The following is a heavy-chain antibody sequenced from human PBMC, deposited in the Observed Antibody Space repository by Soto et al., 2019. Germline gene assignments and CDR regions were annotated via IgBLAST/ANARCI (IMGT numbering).Heavy chain of an antibody. CDR3: AREWGGITIFGVVGGNWFDP. CDR1: GGSISSGGYY. J-gene: IGHJ5*02. Sequence: QVQLQESGPGLVKPSQTLSLTCTVSGGSISSGGYYWSWIRQNPGKGLEWIGYIYYSGSTYYNPSLKSRVTISVDTSKNQFSLKLSSVTAADTAVYYCAREWGGITIFGVVGGNWFDPWGQGTLVTVSS. D-gene: IGHD3-3*01. V-gene: IGHV4-31*03. CDR2: IYYSGST.